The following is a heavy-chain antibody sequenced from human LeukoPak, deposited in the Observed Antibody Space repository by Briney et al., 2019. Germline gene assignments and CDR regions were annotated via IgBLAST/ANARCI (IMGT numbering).Heavy chain of an antibody. CDR2: ISAYNGNT. CDR1: GGTFDTYA. CDR3: AREQQLALDAFDI. D-gene: IGHD6-13*01. V-gene: IGHV1-18*01. Sequence: GSSVKVSCKASGGTFDTYAISWVRQAPGQGLEWMGWISAYNGNTNYAQKLQGRVTMTTDTSTSTAYMELRSLRSDDTAVYYCAREQQLALDAFDIWGQGTMVTVSS. J-gene: IGHJ3*02.